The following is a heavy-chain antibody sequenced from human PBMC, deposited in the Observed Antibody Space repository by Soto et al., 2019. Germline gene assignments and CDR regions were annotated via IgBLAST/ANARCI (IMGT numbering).Heavy chain of an antibody. D-gene: IGHD3-22*01. CDR1: GGTFSSYA. V-gene: IGHV1-69*13. Sequence: SVKVSCKASGGTFSSYAISWVRQAPGQGLEWMGGIIPIFGTANYAQKFQGRVTITADESTSTAYMELSSLRSEDTAVYYCARALLYYDSSGYYYPYYFDYWGQGTLVTVSS. CDR3: ARALLYYDSSGYYYPYYFDY. CDR2: IIPIFGTA. J-gene: IGHJ4*02.